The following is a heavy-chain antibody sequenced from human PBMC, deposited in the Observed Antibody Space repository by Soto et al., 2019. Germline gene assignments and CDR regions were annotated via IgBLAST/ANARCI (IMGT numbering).Heavy chain of an antibody. CDR2: ISAYNGNT. J-gene: IGHJ6*02. V-gene: IGHV1-18*01. CDR1: GYTFTSYC. Sequence: EASVKVSCKASGYTFTSYCISWVRQAPGQGLEWMGWISAYNGNTNYAQKLQGRVTMTTDTSTSTAYMELRSLRSDDTAVYYCARDPITIFGVVHSYYYYYGMDVWGQGTTVTVSS. D-gene: IGHD3-3*01. CDR3: ARDPITIFGVVHSYYYYYGMDV.